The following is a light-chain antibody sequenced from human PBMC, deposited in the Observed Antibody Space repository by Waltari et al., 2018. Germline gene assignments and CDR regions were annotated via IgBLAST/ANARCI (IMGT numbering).Light chain of an antibody. CDR2: KAD. CDR1: SGSVSTPSY. J-gene: IGLJ3*02. CDR3: ALYMGSGIWV. V-gene: IGLV8-61*01. Sequence: QTVVTQEPSLSVSPGGTVTLTCALSSGSVSTPSYAPWYQQSPGQAPRTLVYKADSRSSGVPDRFSGSILGNKAALTITGAQADDESDYYCALYMGSGIWVFGGGTKLTVL.